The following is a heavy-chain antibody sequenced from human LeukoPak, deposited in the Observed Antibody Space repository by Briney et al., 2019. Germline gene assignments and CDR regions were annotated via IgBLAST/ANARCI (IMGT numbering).Heavy chain of an antibody. D-gene: IGHD4/OR15-4a*01. Sequence: GGPLRLSCTVSGFTVSSNSMSWVRQAPGKGLEWVSFIFSSTHYSDSVKGRFTISRDNSKNTLYLQMNSLRAEDTAVYYCARRAGAYSHPYDYWGQGTLVTVSS. CDR3: ARRAGAYSHPYDY. J-gene: IGHJ4*02. CDR1: GFTVSSNS. V-gene: IGHV3-53*01. CDR2: IFSST.